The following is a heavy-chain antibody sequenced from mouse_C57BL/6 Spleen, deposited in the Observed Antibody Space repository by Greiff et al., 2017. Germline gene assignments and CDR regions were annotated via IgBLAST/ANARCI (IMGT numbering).Heavy chain of an antibody. Sequence: LVESGPELVKPGASVKISCKASGYSFTSYYIHWVKQRPGQGLEWIGWIYPGSGNTKYNEKFKGKATLTADTSSSTAYMQLSSLTSEDSAVXYCARRGHSSGLDYWGQGTTLTVAS. J-gene: IGHJ2*01. CDR1: GYSFTSYY. CDR2: IYPGSGNT. V-gene: IGHV1-66*01. D-gene: IGHD3-1*01. CDR3: ARRGHSSGLDY.